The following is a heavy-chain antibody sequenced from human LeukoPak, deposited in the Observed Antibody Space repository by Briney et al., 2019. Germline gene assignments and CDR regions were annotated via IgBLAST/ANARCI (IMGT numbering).Heavy chain of an antibody. D-gene: IGHD3-10*01. CDR3: ATSAYYGSGSYSNH. CDR1: GFTFSSYA. CDR2: ISGSGSST. V-gene: IGHV3-23*01. J-gene: IGHJ5*02. Sequence: TGGSLRLSCAASGFTFSSYAMSWVRQAPGKGLEWVSAISGSGSSTYYADSVKGRFTISRDNSKNTLYLQMNSLRAEDTAVYYCATSAYYGSGSYSNHWGQGTLVTVSS.